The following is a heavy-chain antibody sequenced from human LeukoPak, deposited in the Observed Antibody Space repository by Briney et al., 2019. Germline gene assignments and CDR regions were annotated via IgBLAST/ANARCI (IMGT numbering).Heavy chain of an antibody. V-gene: IGHV3-15*01. CDR1: GFTFSNGL. CDR3: TTRLTGVDY. CDR2: IKSKTGGGTT. D-gene: IGHD1-20*01. Sequence: GGSLRLSCAASGFTFSNGLMSWVRQAPGKGLEWVGRIKSKTGGGTTDYAAPVKGRFTISRDDSKNTVYLQMNSLKTEDTAVYYCTTRLTGVDYWGQGTLVTVSS. J-gene: IGHJ4*02.